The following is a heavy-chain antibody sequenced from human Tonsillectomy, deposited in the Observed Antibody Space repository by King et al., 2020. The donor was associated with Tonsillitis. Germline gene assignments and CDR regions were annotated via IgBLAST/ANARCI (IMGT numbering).Heavy chain of an antibody. V-gene: IGHV3-21*01. CDR1: GFTFSTFS. D-gene: IGHD1-26*01. Sequence: VQLVESGGGLFKPVGSLRLSCAASGFTFSTFSMNWVRQAPGRGLEWVSFISGSSAYIEYADSVKGRFTVSRDNAKNSLFLQMNSLRAEDTAIYYCARDLGRLSGSYFDYWGQGTPVTVSS. CDR3: ARDLGRLSGSYFDY. CDR2: ISGSSAYI. J-gene: IGHJ4*02.